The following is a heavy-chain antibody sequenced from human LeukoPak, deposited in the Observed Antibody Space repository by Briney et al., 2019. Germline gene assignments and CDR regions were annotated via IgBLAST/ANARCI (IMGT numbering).Heavy chain of an antibody. Sequence: SETLSLTCAVYGGSLSGYYWSWIRQPPGKGLEWIGEINHSGSTNYNPSLKSRVTISVDTSKNQFSLKLSSVTAADTAVYYCARHRRYFALDYWGQGTLVTVSS. J-gene: IGHJ4*02. D-gene: IGHD3-9*01. CDR2: INHSGST. V-gene: IGHV4-34*01. CDR1: GGSLSGYY. CDR3: ARHRRYFALDY.